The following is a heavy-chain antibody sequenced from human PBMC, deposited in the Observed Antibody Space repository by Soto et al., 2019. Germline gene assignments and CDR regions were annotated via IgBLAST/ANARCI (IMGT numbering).Heavy chain of an antibody. D-gene: IGHD3-10*01. Sequence: GGSLRLSCAASGFTFSSYSMNWVRQAPGKGLEWVSSISSSSSYIYYADSVKGRFTISRDNAKNSLYLQMNSLRAEDTAVYYCARDFGSGSRGQYYFDYWGQGTLVTVSS. J-gene: IGHJ4*02. V-gene: IGHV3-21*01. CDR2: ISSSSSYI. CDR3: ARDFGSGSRGQYYFDY. CDR1: GFTFSSYS.